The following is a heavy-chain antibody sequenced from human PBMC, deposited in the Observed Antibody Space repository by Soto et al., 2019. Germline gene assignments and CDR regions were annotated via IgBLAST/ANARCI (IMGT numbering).Heavy chain of an antibody. J-gene: IGHJ4*02. CDR2: ISDDGGNK. CDR1: GFTFSSYG. D-gene: IGHD3-22*01. CDR3: AKGSSGYGYPHLDY. Sequence: QVQLVESGGGVVQPGRSLRLSCAVSGFTFSSYGMHWVRQAPGKGLEWVAVISDDGGNKYYADSVKGRFTISRDTSKNTLYLQMNSLRAEDTAVYYCAKGSSGYGYPHLDYWGQGAPVTVSS. V-gene: IGHV3-30*18.